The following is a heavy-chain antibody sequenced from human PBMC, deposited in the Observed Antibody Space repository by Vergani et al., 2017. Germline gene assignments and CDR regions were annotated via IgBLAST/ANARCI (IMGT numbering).Heavy chain of an antibody. V-gene: IGHV1-69*06. CDR3: ARGFPETTRLEGFDV. CDR1: GGTFSSYA. D-gene: IGHD1-1*01. J-gene: IGHJ6*02. Sequence: QVQLVQSGAEVKKPGSSVKVSCKASGGTFSSYAISWVRQAPGQGLEWMGGIIPIFGTANYAQKFQGRVTMTRDTSTSTVYMELSSLRSEDTAVYYCARGFPETTRLEGFDVWGQGTTVIVSS. CDR2: IIPIFGTA.